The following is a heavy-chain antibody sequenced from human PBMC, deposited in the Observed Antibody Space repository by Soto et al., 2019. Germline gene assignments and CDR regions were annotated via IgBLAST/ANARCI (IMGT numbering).Heavy chain of an antibody. CDR1: GYTFTSYG. D-gene: IGHD3-16*02. Sequence: ASVKVSCKASGYTFTSYGISWVRQAPGQGLEWMGWISAYNGNTNYAQKLQGRVTMTTDTSTSTAYMELGSLRSDDTAVYYCARTVSANTYYDYVWGSYRTYFDYWGQGTLVTVSS. CDR3: ARTVSANTYYDYVWGSYRTYFDY. J-gene: IGHJ4*02. CDR2: ISAYNGNT. V-gene: IGHV1-18*04.